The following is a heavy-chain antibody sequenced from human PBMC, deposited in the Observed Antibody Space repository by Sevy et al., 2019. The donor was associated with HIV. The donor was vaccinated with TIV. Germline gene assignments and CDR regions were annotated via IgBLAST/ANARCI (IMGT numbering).Heavy chain of an antibody. V-gene: IGHV1-18*01. CDR1: GYTFSSYR. CDR3: ARAYCSGGRCYSLAY. D-gene: IGHD2-15*01. J-gene: IGHJ4*01. Sequence: ASLKVSCKISGYTFSSYRITWVRQAPGQGLECMGWISPHNGDTNYAQKLQGRVTMITDTSTTTAYMELRNLRSDDTAVYYCARAYCSGGRCYSLAYWGQGTLVTVS. CDR2: ISPHNGDT.